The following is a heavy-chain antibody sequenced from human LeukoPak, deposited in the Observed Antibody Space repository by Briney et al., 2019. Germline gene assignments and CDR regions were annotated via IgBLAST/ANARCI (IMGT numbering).Heavy chain of an antibody. J-gene: IGHJ4*02. CDR3: ARIDDYGDTYYFDY. D-gene: IGHD4-17*01. CDR1: GFTFSSYW. CDR2: IKQDGSEK. Sequence: GGSLRLSCGASGFTFSSYWMSWVRQAPGKGLEWVANIKQDGSEKYYVDSVKGRFTISRDNAKNSLYLQMNSLRAEDTAVYYCARIDDYGDTYYFDYWGQGTLVTVSS. V-gene: IGHV3-7*01.